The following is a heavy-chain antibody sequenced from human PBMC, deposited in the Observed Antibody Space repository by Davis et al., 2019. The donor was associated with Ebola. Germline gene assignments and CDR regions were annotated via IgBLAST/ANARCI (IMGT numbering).Heavy chain of an antibody. CDR2: ISAYSGNT. Sequence: AASVKVSCKASTYTFSTYTISWVRQAPGQGLEWMGWISAYSGNTNYAQKFQGRVTMTRNTSISTAYMELSSLRSEDTAVYYCASGLWGSRGMDVWGKGTTVTVSS. CDR1: TYTFSTYT. D-gene: IGHD3-16*01. CDR3: ASGLWGSRGMDV. J-gene: IGHJ6*04. V-gene: IGHV1-18*01.